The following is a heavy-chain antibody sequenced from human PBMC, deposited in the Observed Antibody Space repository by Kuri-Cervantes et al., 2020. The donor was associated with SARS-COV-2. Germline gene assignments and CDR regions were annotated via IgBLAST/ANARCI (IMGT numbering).Heavy chain of an antibody. CDR3: ARDFSSGWYADIDAFDI. Sequence: ASVQVSCKASGYTFTGYYMHWVRQATGQGLEWMGWMNPNSGNTNYAQKLQGRVTMTTDTSTSTAYMELRSLRSDDTAVYYCARDFSSGWYADIDAFDIWSQGTMVTVSS. CDR2: MNPNSGNT. CDR1: GYTFTGYY. V-gene: IGHV1-18*04. D-gene: IGHD6-19*01. J-gene: IGHJ3*02.